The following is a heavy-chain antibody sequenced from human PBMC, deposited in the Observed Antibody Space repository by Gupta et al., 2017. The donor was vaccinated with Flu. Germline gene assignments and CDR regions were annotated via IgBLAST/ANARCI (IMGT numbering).Heavy chain of an antibody. Sequence: EVQLLESGGGLVQPGGSLRLSCAASGFTFSSYAMSWVRQAPGKGLEWVSAISGSGGSTYYADSVKGRFTISRDNSKNTLYLQMNSLRAEDTGVYYCAKNIPAPYYDSSGYRDGRGGRGQGTLVTVSS. J-gene: IGHJ4*02. CDR3: AKNIPAPYYDSSGYRDGRGG. D-gene: IGHD3-22*01. V-gene: IGHV3-23*01. CDR1: GFTFSSYA. CDR2: ISGSGGST.